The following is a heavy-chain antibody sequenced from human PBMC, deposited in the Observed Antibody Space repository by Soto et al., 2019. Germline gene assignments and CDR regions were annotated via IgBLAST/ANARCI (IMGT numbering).Heavy chain of an antibody. V-gene: IGHV1-8*01. Sequence: ASVKVSCKASGYTFTSYDINWVRQATGQGLEWMGWMNPNSGNTGYTQKFQGRVTMTRNTSISTAYMELSSLRSEDTAVYYCARVGYYYDSSGYYLSFDYWGQGTLVTVSS. J-gene: IGHJ4*02. D-gene: IGHD3-22*01. CDR1: GYTFTSYD. CDR2: MNPNSGNT. CDR3: ARVGYYYDSSGYYLSFDY.